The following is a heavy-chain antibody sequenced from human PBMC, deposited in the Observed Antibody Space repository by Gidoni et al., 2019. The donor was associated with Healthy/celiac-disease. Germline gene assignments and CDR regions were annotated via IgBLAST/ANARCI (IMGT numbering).Heavy chain of an antibody. CDR1: GFTFSSYS. D-gene: IGHD5-12*01. J-gene: IGHJ4*02. V-gene: IGHV3-21*01. CDR2: ISSSSSYI. Sequence: EVQLVESGGGLVKPGGYLSLSCAASGFTFSSYSMNWVRQAPGKGLEWVSSISSSSSYIYYADSVKGRFTISRDNAKNSLYLQMNSLRAEDTAVYYCARDFVEMATSFDYWGQGTLVTVSS. CDR3: ARDFVEMATSFDY.